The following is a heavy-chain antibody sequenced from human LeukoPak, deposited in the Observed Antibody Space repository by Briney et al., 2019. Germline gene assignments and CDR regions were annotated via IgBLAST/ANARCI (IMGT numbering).Heavy chain of an antibody. CDR2: INPNSGGT. CDR3: ASRPSPRVTDPYYYYYGMDV. Sequence: ASVKVSCKASGYTFTGYYMHWVRQAPGQGLEWMGWINPNSGGTNYAQKFQGRVTMTRDTSISTAYMELSRLRSDDTAVYYCASRPSPRVTDPYYYYYGMDVWGQGTTVTVSS. V-gene: IGHV1-2*02. D-gene: IGHD2-21*02. CDR1: GYTFTGYY. J-gene: IGHJ6*02.